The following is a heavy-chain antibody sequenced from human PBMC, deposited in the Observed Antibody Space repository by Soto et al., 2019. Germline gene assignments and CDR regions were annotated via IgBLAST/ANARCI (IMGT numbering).Heavy chain of an antibody. V-gene: IGHV4-39*01. CDR2: LHYSGSI. CDR3: GRHSHMLNNWFDP. J-gene: IGHJ5*02. Sequence: QLQLQESGPGRVKPSETLFLTCSVSGASVSSTSCYWGWIRQPPGMGLQWIGSLHYSGSIDYSPSLKGRVSMSLDTSKNQVSLRLSSVTAADTAVYYCGRHSHMLNNWFDPWGQGTLVTVSS. CDR1: GASVSSTSCY. D-gene: IGHD2-21*01.